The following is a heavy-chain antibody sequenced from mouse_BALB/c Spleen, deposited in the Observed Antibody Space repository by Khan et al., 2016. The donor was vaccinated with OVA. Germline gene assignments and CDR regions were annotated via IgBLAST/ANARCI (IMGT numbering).Heavy chain of an antibody. Sequence: EVQLQQSGAELVKPGASVKLSCTASGFNIQDTYMHWVKQRPEQGLEWIGRIDPANGISKYDPKFQGKATITEATYTNTAYLQLSSLTSEDTAVYYCARDYWDVFAYWGQGTLVTVSA. CDR2: IDPANGIS. J-gene: IGHJ3*01. V-gene: IGHV14-3*02. CDR1: GFNIQDTY. D-gene: IGHD4-1*01. CDR3: ARDYWDVFAY.